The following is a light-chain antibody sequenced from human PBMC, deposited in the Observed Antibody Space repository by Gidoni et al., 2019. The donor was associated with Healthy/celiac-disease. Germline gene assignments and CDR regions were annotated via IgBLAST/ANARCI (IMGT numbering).Light chain of an antibody. V-gene: IGKV4-1*01. J-gene: IGKJ1*01. CDR2: WAS. Sequence: DIVMTPSPDSLAVSLGERATINCKSSQCVLYSSNNKNFLAWYQQKPGQPPKLLIYWASTRESGVPDRFSGSGSGTDFTLTVSSLQAEDVAVYYCQQYYDTPWTFGQGTKVEIK. CDR1: QCVLYSSNNKNF. CDR3: QQYYDTPWT.